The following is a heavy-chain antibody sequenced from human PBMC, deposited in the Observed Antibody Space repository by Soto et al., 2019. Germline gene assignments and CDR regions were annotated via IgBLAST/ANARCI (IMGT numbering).Heavy chain of an antibody. Sequence: PGGSLRLSWAASGFTFSSYAMSWVRQAPGKGLEWVSAISGSGGRTYYADSVKGRFTISRDNSKNTLYLQMNSLRAEDTAVYYCAKDFGFGSTSCLPCGFDYWGQGTLVTVSS. CDR1: GFTFSSYA. J-gene: IGHJ4*02. CDR3: AKDFGFGSTSCLPCGFDY. V-gene: IGHV3-23*01. D-gene: IGHD2-2*01. CDR2: ISGSGGRT.